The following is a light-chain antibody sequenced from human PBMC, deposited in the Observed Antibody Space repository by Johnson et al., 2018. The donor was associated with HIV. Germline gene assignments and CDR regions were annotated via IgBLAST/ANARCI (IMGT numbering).Light chain of an antibody. CDR3: GTWDSSLSAGI. CDR2: ESN. J-gene: IGLJ1*01. V-gene: IGLV1-51*02. CDR1: SSNIGNNY. Sequence: QSVLTQPPSVSAAPGQKVTISCSGSSSNIGNNYVSWYQQLPGTAPKLLIYESNQRPSGIPDRFSGSKSCTSATLGITGLQTGDEADYYCGTWDSSLSAGIFGTGTKVTVL.